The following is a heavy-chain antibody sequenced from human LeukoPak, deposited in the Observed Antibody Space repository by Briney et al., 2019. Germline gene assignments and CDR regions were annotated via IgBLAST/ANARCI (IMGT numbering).Heavy chain of an antibody. CDR2: ICYSGST. J-gene: IGHJ4*02. CDR1: GGSTFSYC. CDR3: AGSSGWYYFDY. V-gene: IGHV4-59*01. D-gene: IGHD6-19*01. Sequence: TLSPTRTVSGGSTFSYCWSWIRQPPGKGLEWIGYICYSGSTDYNPSLKSRVTISVDTSRDQFSLKLTSVTAADTAVYYCAGSSGWYYFDYWGQGTLVTVSS.